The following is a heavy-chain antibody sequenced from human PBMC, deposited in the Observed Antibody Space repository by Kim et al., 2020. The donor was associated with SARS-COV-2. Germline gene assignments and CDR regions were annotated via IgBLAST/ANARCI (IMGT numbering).Heavy chain of an antibody. V-gene: IGHV2-5*01. J-gene: IGHJ4*02. D-gene: IGHD3-10*01. Sequence: YSPSLKSRLTITKDTSKNQVVLTMTNIDPVDTATYYCAHAPMVRGSLLDYWGQGTLVTVSS. CDR3: AHAPMVRGSLLDY.